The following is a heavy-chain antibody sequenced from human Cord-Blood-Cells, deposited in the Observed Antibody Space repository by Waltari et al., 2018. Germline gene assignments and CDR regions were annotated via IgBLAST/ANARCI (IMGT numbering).Heavy chain of an antibody. CDR2: IYYSGST. J-gene: IGHJ4*02. Sequence: QVQLQESGPGLVKPSETLSLTCTVSGGSISSYYWSWLRQPPGKGLEWIGYIYYSGSTNYNPSLKSRVTISVDTSKNQFSLKLSSVTAADTAVYYCARHVSSLGILGGLDYWGQGTLVTVSS. CDR3: ARHVSSLGILGGLDY. D-gene: IGHD7-27*01. V-gene: IGHV4-59*08. CDR1: GGSISSYY.